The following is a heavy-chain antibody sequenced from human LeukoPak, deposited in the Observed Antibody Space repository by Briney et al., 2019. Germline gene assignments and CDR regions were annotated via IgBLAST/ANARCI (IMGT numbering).Heavy chain of an antibody. CDR2: IRYDGSNK. V-gene: IGHV3-30*02. Sequence: GGSLRLSCAASGFTFSSYGMHWVRQAPGKGLEWVAFIRYDGSNKYYADSVKGRFTISRDNSKNTLYLQMNSLRAEDTAVYYCASGYSTSSAGFDPWGQGTLVTVSS. D-gene: IGHD6-13*01. CDR3: ASGYSTSSAGFDP. CDR1: GFTFSSYG. J-gene: IGHJ5*02.